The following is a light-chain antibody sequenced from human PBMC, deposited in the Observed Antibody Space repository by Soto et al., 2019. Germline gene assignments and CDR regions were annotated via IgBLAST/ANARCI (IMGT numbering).Light chain of an antibody. CDR3: SSYTSSTMYV. CDR1: RSNVGGYNY. CDR2: DVT. V-gene: IGLV2-14*01. Sequence: QSALTQPASVSGSPGQSITISCTGNRSNVGGYNYVYWHQQHPGKAPKLMIYDVTNRPSGVSDRFSASKSGNTASLTISGLQAEDVADYYCSSYTSSTMYVFGARTNVTVL. J-gene: IGLJ1*01.